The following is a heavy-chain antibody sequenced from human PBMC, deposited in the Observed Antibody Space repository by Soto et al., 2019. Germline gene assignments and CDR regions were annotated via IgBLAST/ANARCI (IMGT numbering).Heavy chain of an antibody. CDR2: LIPIFGTA. Sequence: ASVKVSCKASGGTFSSYAISWVRQAPGQGLEWMGGLIPIFGTANYAQKFQGRVTITADESTSTAYMELSSLRSEDTAVYYCARPSIAARGYYYGMDVWGQGTTVTVSS. CDR3: ARPSIAARGYYYGMDV. D-gene: IGHD6-6*01. V-gene: IGHV1-69*13. CDR1: GGTFSSYA. J-gene: IGHJ6*02.